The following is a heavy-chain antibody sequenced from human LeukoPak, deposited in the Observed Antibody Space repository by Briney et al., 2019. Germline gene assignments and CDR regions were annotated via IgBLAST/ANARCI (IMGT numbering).Heavy chain of an antibody. CDR1: GGSLTSSNR. J-gene: IGHJ4*02. D-gene: IGHD3-10*01. CDR2: IYHSGNT. Sequence: PGTLSLTCVVSGGSLTSSNRWSWVPQPPGKGVVGSREIYHSGNTNFSPSLKSRVTLSVDKSKNQFSLELGSVTAGDTGVYFCGSDYGSGGDYWGRGTLVTVSS. V-gene: IGHV4-4*01. CDR3: GSDYGSGGDY.